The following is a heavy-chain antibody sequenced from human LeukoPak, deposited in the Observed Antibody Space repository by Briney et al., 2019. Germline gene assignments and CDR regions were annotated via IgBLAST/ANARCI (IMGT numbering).Heavy chain of an antibody. V-gene: IGHV3-21*01. CDR3: ARDSYAYSGYDWENYYYGMDV. CDR1: GFTFSSYS. D-gene: IGHD5-12*01. CDR2: ISSSSSYI. J-gene: IGHJ6*02. Sequence: PGGSLRLSCAASGFTFSSYSMNWVRQAPGKGLEWVSSISSSSSYIYYADSVKGRFTISRDNAKNSLYLQMNNLRAEDTAVYYCARDSYAYSGYDWENYYYGMDVWGQGTTVTVSS.